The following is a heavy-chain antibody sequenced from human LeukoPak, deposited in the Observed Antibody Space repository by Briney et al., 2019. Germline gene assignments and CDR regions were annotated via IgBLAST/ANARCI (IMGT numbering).Heavy chain of an antibody. CDR3: ARGFGYYDSSGYDH. J-gene: IGHJ4*02. CDR1: GGSISSYY. Sequence: SETLSLTCTVSGGSISSYYWSWIRQPPGKGLEWMGYIYYSGSTNYNPSLKSRVTISVDTSKNQFSLKLSSVTAADTAVYYCARGFGYYDSSGYDHWGQGTLVTVSS. CDR2: IYYSGST. V-gene: IGHV4-59*01. D-gene: IGHD3-22*01.